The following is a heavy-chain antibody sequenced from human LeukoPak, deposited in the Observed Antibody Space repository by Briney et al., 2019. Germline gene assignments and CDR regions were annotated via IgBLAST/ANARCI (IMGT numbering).Heavy chain of an antibody. CDR1: GCTFSSYA. J-gene: IGHJ4*02. Sequence: SVKVSCKASGCTFSSYAISWVRQAPGQGLEWMGGIIPIFGTANYAQKFQGRVTMTADESTSTAYMELRGLRSEDTAVYYWAMTDFNKYCSGGSCGEGYFDYWGQGTLVTVSS. CDR3: AMTDFNKYCSGGSCGEGYFDY. D-gene: IGHD2-15*01. CDR2: IIPIFGTA. V-gene: IGHV1-69*13.